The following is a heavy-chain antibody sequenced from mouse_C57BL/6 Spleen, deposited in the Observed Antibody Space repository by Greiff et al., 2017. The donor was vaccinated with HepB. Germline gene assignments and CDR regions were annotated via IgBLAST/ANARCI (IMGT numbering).Heavy chain of an antibody. J-gene: IGHJ3*01. Sequence: VQLQESGAELARPGASVKLSCKASGYTFTSYGISWVKQRTGQGLEWIGEIYPRSGNTYYNEKFKGKATLTADKSSSTAYMELRSLTSEDSAVYFCARSPQTAQATDWFAYWGQGTLVTVSA. D-gene: IGHD3-2*02. CDR1: GYTFTSYG. V-gene: IGHV1-81*01. CDR2: IYPRSGNT. CDR3: ARSPQTAQATDWFAY.